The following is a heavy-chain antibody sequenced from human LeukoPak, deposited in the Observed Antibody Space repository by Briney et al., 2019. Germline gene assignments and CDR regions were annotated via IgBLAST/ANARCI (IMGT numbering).Heavy chain of an antibody. V-gene: IGHV4-59*01. CDR2: IYYSGST. J-gene: IGHJ4*02. CDR3: ARYSGSYYFDY. CDR1: GGSISSYY. Sequence: PSETLSPTCTVSGGSISSYYWSWIRQPPGKGLEWIGYIYYSGSTNYNPSLKSRVTISVDTSKNQFSLKLSSVTAADTAVYYCARYSGSYYFDYWGQGTLVTVSS. D-gene: IGHD1-26*01.